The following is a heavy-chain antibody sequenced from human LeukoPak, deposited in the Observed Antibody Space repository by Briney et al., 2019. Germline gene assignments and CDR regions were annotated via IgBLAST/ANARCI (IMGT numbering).Heavy chain of an antibody. J-gene: IGHJ6*02. Sequence: GGSLRLSCAASGFTFSSYAMHWVRQAPGKGLEWVAVISYDGSNKYYADSVKGRFTISRDNSKNTLYLQMNSLRAEDTAVYYCARERKATTNYYYYYGMDVRGQGTTVTVSS. CDR1: GFTFSSYA. D-gene: IGHD5-12*01. CDR2: ISYDGSNK. V-gene: IGHV3-30-3*01. CDR3: ARERKATTNYYYYYGMDV.